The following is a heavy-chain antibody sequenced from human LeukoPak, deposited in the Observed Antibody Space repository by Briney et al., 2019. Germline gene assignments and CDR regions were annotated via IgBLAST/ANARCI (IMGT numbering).Heavy chain of an antibody. J-gene: IGHJ4*02. CDR1: GYTFTSYD. CDR2: ISAYNGYT. Sequence: ASVKVSCKASGYTFTSYDISWVRQAPGQGLEWMGWISAYNGYTNYAQMLQGRVTMTTDTSTSTAYMELRSLRSDDTAVYYCARHESGYDFFFDYWGQGTLVTVSS. CDR3: ARHESGYDFFFDY. V-gene: IGHV1-18*01. D-gene: IGHD5-12*01.